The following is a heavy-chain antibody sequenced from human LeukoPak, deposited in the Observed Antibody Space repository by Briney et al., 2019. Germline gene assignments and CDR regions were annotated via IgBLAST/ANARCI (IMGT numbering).Heavy chain of an antibody. D-gene: IGHD5-24*01. CDR1: GYTFTSYG. CDR3: AREMATITLDRYFDY. Sequence: GASVKVSCKASGYTFTSYGIIWVRQAPGQGLEWMGWISAYNGNTNYAQKLQGRVTMTTDTSTSTAYMELRSLRSDDTAVYYCAREMATITLDRYFDYWGQGTLVTVSS. V-gene: IGHV1-18*01. CDR2: ISAYNGNT. J-gene: IGHJ4*02.